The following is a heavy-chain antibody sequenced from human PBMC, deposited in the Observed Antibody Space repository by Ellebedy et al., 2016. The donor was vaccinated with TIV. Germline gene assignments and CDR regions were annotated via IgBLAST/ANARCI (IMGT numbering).Heavy chain of an antibody. D-gene: IGHD3-22*01. Sequence: SGPTLVKPTQTLTLTCTFSGFSLSRSQMGVAWIRQPPGKALEWLALIDWGDDKRYSPSLKTRVTIIKDTSKNQVVLTMTYMDPVDTATYYCAHKGMTGGYYFGPDAFDMWGQGTVVTVSS. CDR2: IDWGDDK. CDR1: GFSLSRSQMG. V-gene: IGHV2-5*02. J-gene: IGHJ3*02. CDR3: AHKGMTGGYYFGPDAFDM.